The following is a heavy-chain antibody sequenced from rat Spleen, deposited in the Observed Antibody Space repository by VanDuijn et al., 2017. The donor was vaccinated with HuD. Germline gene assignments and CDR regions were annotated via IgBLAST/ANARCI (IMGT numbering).Heavy chain of an antibody. V-gene: IGHV5-31*01. CDR3: ARVNTMGRAMDV. D-gene: IGHD1-7*01. CDR2: VINTGDST. J-gene: IGHJ4*01. Sequence: EVQLVESGGGLVQPGRSLKLSCVVSGFTFNDYWMTWIRQAPGKGLEWVASVINTGDSTYYSDSVKGRFTISRDNAKSTLYLQMNSLRSEDTATYYCARVNTMGRAMDVWGQGASVTVSS. CDR1: GFTFNDYW.